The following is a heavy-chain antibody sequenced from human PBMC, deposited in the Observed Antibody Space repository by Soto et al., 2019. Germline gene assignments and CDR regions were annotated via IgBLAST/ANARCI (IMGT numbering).Heavy chain of an antibody. D-gene: IGHD1-26*01. Sequence: ASVKVSCKASGYTFTTYYIHWVRQAPGQGLEWMGIVNPNGGSTNYAQKFQGRVTITRDTSTSTDYMEVRSLRSDDTAVYYCARDSRVGANSDACDVWGQGTMVTVSS. CDR3: ARDSRVGANSDACDV. CDR2: VNPNGGST. J-gene: IGHJ3*01. V-gene: IGHV1-46*01. CDR1: GYTFTTYY.